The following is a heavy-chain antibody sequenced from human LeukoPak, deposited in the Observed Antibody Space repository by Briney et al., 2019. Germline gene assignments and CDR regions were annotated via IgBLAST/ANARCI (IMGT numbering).Heavy chain of an antibody. CDR1: GFTFSSYA. V-gene: IGHV3-23*01. Sequence: GGSLRLSCAASGFTFSSYAMSWVGQAPGKGGEGVGAISGSGGSPYYADSVKGRFTISRDNSKNTLYLQMNSLSAEDTAVYYCADRGIFEAPDYWGQGTLVTVSS. CDR3: ADRGIFEAPDY. CDR2: ISGSGGSP. J-gene: IGHJ4*02. D-gene: IGHD3-3*01.